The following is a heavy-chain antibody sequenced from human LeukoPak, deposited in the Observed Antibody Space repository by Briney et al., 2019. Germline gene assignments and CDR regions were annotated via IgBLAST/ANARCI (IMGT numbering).Heavy chain of an antibody. CDR2: ISGSGGST. CDR1: GFTFSSYA. Sequence: GGSLRLSCAASGFTFSSYAMSWVRQAPGKGLEWVSAISGSGGSTYYADSVKGRFTISRDNSKNTLCLQMNSLRAEDTAVYYCAKGGEITIFGVAPAGYFDYWGQAPLVTVSS. D-gene: IGHD3-3*01. J-gene: IGHJ4*02. V-gene: IGHV3-23*01. CDR3: AKGGEITIFGVAPAGYFDY.